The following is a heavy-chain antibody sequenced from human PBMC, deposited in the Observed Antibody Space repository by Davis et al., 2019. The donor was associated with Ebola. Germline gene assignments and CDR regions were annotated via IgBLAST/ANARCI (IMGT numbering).Heavy chain of an antibody. J-gene: IGHJ6*02. Sequence: GESLKISCAASGFTFSSYWMSWVRQAPGKGLEWVANIKQDGSEKYYVDSVKGRFTISRDNAKNSLYLQMNSLRAEDTAVYYCARDIMGEMITFGGVFPSSDGLDVWGQGTTVTVSS. CDR2: IKQDGSEK. D-gene: IGHD3-16*01. CDR1: GFTFSSYW. CDR3: ARDIMGEMITFGGVFPSSDGLDV. V-gene: IGHV3-7*03.